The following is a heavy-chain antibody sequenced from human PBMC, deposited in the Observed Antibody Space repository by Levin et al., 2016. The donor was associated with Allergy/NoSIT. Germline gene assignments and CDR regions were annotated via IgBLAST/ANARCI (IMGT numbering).Heavy chain of an antibody. J-gene: IGHJ4*02. CDR2: IWYDGSNK. CDR3: AREWMVRGVIGLGY. Sequence: WIRQPPGKGLEWVAVIWYDGSNKYYADSVKGRFTISRDNSKNTLYLQMNSLRAEDTAVYYCAREWMVRGVIGLGYWGQGTLVTVSS. V-gene: IGHV3-33*01. D-gene: IGHD3-10*01.